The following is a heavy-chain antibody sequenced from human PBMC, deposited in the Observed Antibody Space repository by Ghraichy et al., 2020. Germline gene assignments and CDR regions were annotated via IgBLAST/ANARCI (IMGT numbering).Heavy chain of an antibody. CDR3: ARGRMPYYYGMDV. J-gene: IGHJ6*02. CDR2: INPNSGGT. Sequence: ASVKVSCKASGYTFTGYYMHWVRQAPGQGLEWMGWINPNSGGTNYAQKFQGRVTMTRDTSISTAYMELSRPRSDDTAVYYCARGRMPYYYGMDVWGQGTTVTVSS. D-gene: IGHD2-2*01. V-gene: IGHV1-2*02. CDR1: GYTFTGYY.